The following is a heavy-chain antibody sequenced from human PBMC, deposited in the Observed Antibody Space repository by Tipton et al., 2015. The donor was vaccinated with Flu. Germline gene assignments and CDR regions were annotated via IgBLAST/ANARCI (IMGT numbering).Heavy chain of an antibody. D-gene: IGHD3-22*01. CDR1: GYSISSGYF. CDR3: AMRTYSYRSGYF. CDR2: VFHTGTT. V-gene: IGHV4-38-2*01. Sequence: TLSLTCEVSGYSISSGYFWGWIRQPPGKGLEWIGSVFHTGTTFYNPSLKSRVTTSIDTSKNQFSLRLNSVTAADTAIYYCAMRTYSYRSGYFWGRGATVIVPS. J-gene: IGHJ6*02.